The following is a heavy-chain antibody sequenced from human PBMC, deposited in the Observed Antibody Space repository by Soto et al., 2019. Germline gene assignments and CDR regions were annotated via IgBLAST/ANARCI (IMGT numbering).Heavy chain of an antibody. J-gene: IGHJ5*02. D-gene: IGHD4-17*01. CDR3: ARDAGYGDNVGFDP. Sequence: PSETLSLTCTVSGGSISSGGYYWSWIRQPPGKGLEWIGYIYYSGSTYYNPSLKSRVTISVDTSKNQFSLKLSSVTAEDTAVYYCARDAGYGDNVGFDPWGQGTLVTVSS. CDR1: GGSISSGGYY. V-gene: IGHV4-31*03. CDR2: IYYSGST.